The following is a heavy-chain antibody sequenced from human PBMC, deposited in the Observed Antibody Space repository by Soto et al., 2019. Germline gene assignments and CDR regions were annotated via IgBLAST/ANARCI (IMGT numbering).Heavy chain of an antibody. Sequence: SETLSLTCAVYGGSFSGYYWSWIRQPPGKGLEWIGEINHSGSTNYNPSLKSRVTISVDTSKNQFSLKLSSVTAADTAVYYCARGQRRQPGRARQGANLGQGTLVTVSS. D-gene: IGHD5-18*01. CDR3: ARGQRRQPGRARQGAN. CDR1: GGSFSGYY. V-gene: IGHV4-34*01. CDR2: INHSGST. J-gene: IGHJ4*02.